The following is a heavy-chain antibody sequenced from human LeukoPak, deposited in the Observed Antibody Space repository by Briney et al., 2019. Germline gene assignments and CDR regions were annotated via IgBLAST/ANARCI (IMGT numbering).Heavy chain of an antibody. CDR2: ISGTGGRT. J-gene: IGHJ4*02. CDR1: GFTFSNYG. Sequence: PGGSPRLSWVASGFTFSNYGMGGGRPAPGKGVGGVSAISGTGGRTYYADSAKGRLTISKDDSKNTLYLQMNSLRAEDTAVYYCAKEGGFQLPFDSWGQGTLVTVSS. D-gene: IGHD2-2*01. V-gene: IGHV3-23*01. CDR3: AKEGGFQLPFDS.